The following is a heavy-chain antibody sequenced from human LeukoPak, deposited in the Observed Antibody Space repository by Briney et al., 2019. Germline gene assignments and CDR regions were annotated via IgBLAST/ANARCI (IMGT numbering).Heavy chain of an antibody. V-gene: IGHV1-8*01. CDR2: MDPNSGNT. D-gene: IGHD2-2*01. J-gene: IGHJ6*02. CDR1: GYTFSSYD. Sequence: ASVKVSCKASGYTFSSYDIIWVRQATGQGREWLGWMDPNSGNTGYAQKFQGRVTMTRTASRSTAYMELSSLRSEDTALYYCARFSRYCSSTSCYLYGMDVWGQGTTVTVSS. CDR3: ARFSRYCSSTSCYLYGMDV.